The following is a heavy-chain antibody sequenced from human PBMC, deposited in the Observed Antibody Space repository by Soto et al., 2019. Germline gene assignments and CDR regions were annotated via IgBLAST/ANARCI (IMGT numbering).Heavy chain of an antibody. CDR2: ISGSGGST. D-gene: IGHD2-2*01. V-gene: IGHV3-23*01. Sequence: EVQLLESGGGLVQPGGSLRLSCAASGFTFSSYAMSWVRQAPGKGLEWVSAISGSGGSTYYADSVKGRFTISRDNTKNTLYVQMNRLEAEATAVYSCAKDRPRDIVVVTAAAGNAFDIWGQGTMVTV. CDR1: GFTFSSYA. CDR3: AKDRPRDIVVVTAAAGNAFDI. J-gene: IGHJ3*02.